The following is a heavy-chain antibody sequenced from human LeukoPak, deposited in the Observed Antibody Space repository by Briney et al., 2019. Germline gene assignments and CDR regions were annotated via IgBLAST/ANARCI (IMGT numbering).Heavy chain of an antibody. Sequence: GGSLRLSCAAPGFTFSDFYMTWIRQAPGKGLEWISHISNSGSTIHYADSLKGRFTISRDNAKNSLYLQINSLRAEDTAVYYCARSADSSGYFREIPLYYFDYWGQGTLVTVSS. CDR1: GFTFSDFY. CDR3: ARSADSSGYFREIPLYYFDY. CDR2: ISNSGSTI. J-gene: IGHJ4*02. V-gene: IGHV3-11*01. D-gene: IGHD3-22*01.